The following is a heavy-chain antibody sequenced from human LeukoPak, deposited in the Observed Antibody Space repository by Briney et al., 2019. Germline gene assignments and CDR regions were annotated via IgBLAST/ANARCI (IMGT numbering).Heavy chain of an antibody. D-gene: IGHD4-23*01. CDR1: GFTFSSYG. V-gene: IGHV3-33*08. Sequence: PGGSLRLSCAASGFTFSSYGMHWVRQAPGKGLEWVAVIWYDGSNKYYADSVKGRFTISRDNSKNTLYLQMNSLRAEDTAVYYCARGGWELGLQNYYYGMDVWGQGTTVTVSS. CDR2: IWYDGSNK. CDR3: ARGGWELGLQNYYYGMDV. J-gene: IGHJ6*02.